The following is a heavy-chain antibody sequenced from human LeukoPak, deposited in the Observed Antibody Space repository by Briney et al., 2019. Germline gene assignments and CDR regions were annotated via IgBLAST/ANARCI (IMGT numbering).Heavy chain of an antibody. CDR1: GYTFTSNA. D-gene: IGHD5-18*01. V-gene: IGHV7-4-1*02. Sequence: ASVKVSCKASGYTFTSNAMNWVRQAPGQGLEWMGWINTNTGNPTYAQGFTGRFVFSLDTSVSTAYLQISSLKAEDTAVYSCARGYSYGSPSEAYYFDYWGQGTLVTVSS. CDR2: INTNTGNP. CDR3: ARGYSYGSPSEAYYFDY. J-gene: IGHJ4*02.